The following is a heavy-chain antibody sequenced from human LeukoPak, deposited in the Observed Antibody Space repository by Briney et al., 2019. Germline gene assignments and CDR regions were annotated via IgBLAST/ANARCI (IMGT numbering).Heavy chain of an antibody. J-gene: IGHJ4*02. CDR1: GFTFDDYA. V-gene: IGHV3-9*01. Sequence: GGSLRLSCAASGFTFDDYAMHWVRQAPGKGLEWVSGISWNSGSIGYADSVKGRFTISRDNAKNSLYLQMNSLRAEDTALYYCAKDMSGYVDYWGQGTLVTVSS. CDR3: AKDMSGYVDY. D-gene: IGHD3-3*01. CDR2: ISWNSGSI.